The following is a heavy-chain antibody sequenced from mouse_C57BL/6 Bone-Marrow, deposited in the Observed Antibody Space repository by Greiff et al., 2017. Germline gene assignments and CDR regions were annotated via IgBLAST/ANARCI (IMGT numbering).Heavy chain of an antibody. CDR2: INPSSGYT. CDR1: GYTFTSYT. CDR3: AKPNYYGSSYNY. Sequence: VQLQQSGAELARPGASVKMSCKASGYTFTSYTMHWVKHRPGQGLEWIGYINPSSGYTKYNQKFKDKATLTADKSSSTAYMQLSRLTSEDSAVYYCAKPNYYGSSYNYWGQGTTLTVSS. V-gene: IGHV1-4*01. D-gene: IGHD1-1*01. J-gene: IGHJ2*01.